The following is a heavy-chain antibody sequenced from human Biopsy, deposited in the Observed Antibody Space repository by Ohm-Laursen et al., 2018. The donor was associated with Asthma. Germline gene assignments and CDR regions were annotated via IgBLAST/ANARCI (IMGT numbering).Heavy chain of an antibody. V-gene: IGHV1-3*04. Sequence: SVKVSCKASGYNFISFAIHWVRKAPGQRLEWMGWVNTGNGDTKYSQKFQGRVTITRDTSASTAYMELRSLRSEDTATYYCARTYYDFLTGQVKDVFGVWGQGTMVTVSS. CDR2: VNTGNGDT. J-gene: IGHJ3*01. CDR3: ARTYYDFLTGQVKDVFGV. CDR1: GYNFISFA. D-gene: IGHD3-9*01.